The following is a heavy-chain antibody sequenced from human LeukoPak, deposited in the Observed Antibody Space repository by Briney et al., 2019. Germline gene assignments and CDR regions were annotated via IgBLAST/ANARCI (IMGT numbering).Heavy chain of an antibody. CDR1: GGSINNHH. CDR3: ARGPLDSADYSFDY. D-gene: IGHD3-22*01. V-gene: IGHV4-59*11. CDR2: VAYTGSA. J-gene: IGHJ4*02. Sequence: SETLSLTCNVSGGSINNHHWSWIRQPPGKRLEWIAYVAYTGSAVYNPSLKSRVTISVDTSKNQFSLKLKSVTAADTAVYYCARGPLDSADYSFDYWGQGALVTASS.